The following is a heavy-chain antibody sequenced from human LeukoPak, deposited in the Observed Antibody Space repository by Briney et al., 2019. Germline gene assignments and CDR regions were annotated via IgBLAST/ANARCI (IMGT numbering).Heavy chain of an antibody. V-gene: IGHV4-34*01. CDR1: GGSFSGYY. Sequence: PSETQSLTSAVYGGSFSGYYGSWISQPPGKGLEWIGEINHSGSTNYNPSLKSRVTISVDTSKNQFSLKLSSVTAADTAVYYCARGDPGVGVSAVTDLMDVWGKVISVSVSS. CDR2: INHSGST. CDR3: ARGDPGVGVSAVTDLMDV. D-gene: IGHD4-17*01. J-gene: IGHJ6*04.